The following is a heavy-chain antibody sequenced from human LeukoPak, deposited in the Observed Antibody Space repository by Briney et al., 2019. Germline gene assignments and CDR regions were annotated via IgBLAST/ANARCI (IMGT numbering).Heavy chain of an antibody. J-gene: IGHJ3*02. D-gene: IGHD4-11*01. CDR2: ITNGGSG. Sequence: LSGGSLRLSCAASGFTFSSYELNWVRQAPGKGLEWISSITNGGSGMYEDSLMGRFTISRDNAKNSLYLQMNSLRAEDTAVYYCARERDYTRDAFDIWGQGTMVTVSS. CDR1: GFTFSSYE. CDR3: ARERDYTRDAFDI. V-gene: IGHV3-48*03.